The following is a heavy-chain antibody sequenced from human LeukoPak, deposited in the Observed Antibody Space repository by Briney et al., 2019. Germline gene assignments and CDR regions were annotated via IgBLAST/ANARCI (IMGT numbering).Heavy chain of an antibody. J-gene: IGHJ4*02. V-gene: IGHV2-5*01. CDR1: GFSLTNTEEA. CDR3: AHRVTWFDLDS. D-gene: IGHD3-10*01. CDR2: IHWNDNE. Sequence: SGPTLVNPTQTLTLTCTFSGFSLTNTEEAVSWVRQPTGKALEWVALIHWNDNERYNPSLRGRLTITKDTSTNQVDLTMTNMDPVDTATYFCAHRVTWFDLDSWGQGTLVTVPS.